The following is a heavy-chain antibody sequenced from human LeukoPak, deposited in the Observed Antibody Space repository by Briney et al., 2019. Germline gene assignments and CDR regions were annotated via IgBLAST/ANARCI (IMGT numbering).Heavy chain of an antibody. D-gene: IGHD1-1*01. CDR1: GFTFSSHG. V-gene: IGHV3-74*01. CDR2: IKSDGSLT. CDR3: ARGTGAFDI. Sequence: GGSLSLSCVASGFTFSSHGMHWVRQAPGKGLVWVSHIKSDGSLTNYADSVKGRFTISRDNAKNTLYLQMNSLRPEDTAVYYCARGTGAFDIWGQGTKVTVSS. J-gene: IGHJ3*02.